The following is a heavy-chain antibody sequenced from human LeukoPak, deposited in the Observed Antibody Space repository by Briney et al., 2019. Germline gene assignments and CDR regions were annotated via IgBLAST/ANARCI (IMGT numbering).Heavy chain of an antibody. CDR3: ARDFEMTTVVTPRFDY. V-gene: IGHV3-23*01. CDR2: ISGSGGST. D-gene: IGHD4-23*01. CDR1: GFTFSSYA. Sequence: GGSLRLSCAASGFTFSSYAMSWVRQAPGKGLEWVSAISGSGGSTYYADSVKGRFTISRDNSKNTLYLQMNSLRAEDTAVYYCARDFEMTTVVTPRFDYWGQGTLVTVSS. J-gene: IGHJ4*02.